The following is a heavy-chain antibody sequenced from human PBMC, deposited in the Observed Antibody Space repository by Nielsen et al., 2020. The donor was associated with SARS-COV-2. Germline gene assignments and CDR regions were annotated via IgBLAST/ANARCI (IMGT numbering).Heavy chain of an antibody. D-gene: IGHD2-15*01. CDR3: ARDRDCSGGSCPGY. Sequence: SVKVSCKASGGTFSSYAISWVRQAPGQGLEWMGGIIPIFGTANYAQKFQGRVTITADNSTSTAYMELSSLRSEDTAVYYCARDRDCSGGSCPGYWGQGTLVTVSS. CDR2: IIPIFGTA. J-gene: IGHJ4*02. V-gene: IGHV1-69*06. CDR1: GGTFSSYA.